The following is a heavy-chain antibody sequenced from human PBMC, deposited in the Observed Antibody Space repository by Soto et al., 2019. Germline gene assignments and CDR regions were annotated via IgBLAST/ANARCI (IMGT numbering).Heavy chain of an antibody. CDR2: MYVTGTT. CDR3: ARDGEYTSGWFSFDY. V-gene: IGHV4-4*07. Sequence: PSETLSLTCPVSGGSISSHFWAWIRQPAGRGLEWIGRMYVTGTTDYNPSLKSRVSMSIDTSKNQFSLKLRSVTAADTAVYYCARDGEYTSGWFSFDYWGQGTLVTVSS. D-gene: IGHD6-19*01. CDR1: GGSISSHF. J-gene: IGHJ4*02.